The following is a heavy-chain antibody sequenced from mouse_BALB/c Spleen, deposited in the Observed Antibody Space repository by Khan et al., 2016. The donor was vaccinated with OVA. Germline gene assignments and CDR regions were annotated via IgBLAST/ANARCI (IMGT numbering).Heavy chain of an antibody. Sequence: VQLKQSGPELVKPGASVKISCKASGYSFTGYFMHWVMQSHGKSLEWIGRINPHIGETFYNQKFKGKATLTVDESSSTAHMELRNLASEDSAVYFCARIYGSDFDYWGQGTTLTVSS. D-gene: IGHD1-1*01. CDR1: GYSFTGYF. V-gene: IGHV1-20*02. CDR2: INPHIGET. J-gene: IGHJ2*01. CDR3: ARIYGSDFDY.